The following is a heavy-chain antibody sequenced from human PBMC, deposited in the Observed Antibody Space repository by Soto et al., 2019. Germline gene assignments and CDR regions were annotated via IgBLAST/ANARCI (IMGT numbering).Heavy chain of an antibody. V-gene: IGHV4-34*01. CDR3: ASAATATPFYFDY. J-gene: IGHJ4*02. Sequence: PSETLSLTCAVNGGSLSGYYWSWIRQSPGKGLEWIGEVNHSGSTNYNPSLKSRVTMSVDTSKNQFSLKVTSVTAADTAVYYCASAATATPFYFDYWGQGALVTVSS. D-gene: IGHD2-21*02. CDR1: GGSLSGYY. CDR2: VNHSGST.